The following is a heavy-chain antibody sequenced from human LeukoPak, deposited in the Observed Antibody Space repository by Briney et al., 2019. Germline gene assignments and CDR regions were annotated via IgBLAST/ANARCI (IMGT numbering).Heavy chain of an antibody. Sequence: GGSLSLSCAASRFTFSTYAMNWVRQAPGKGLEWVSAISVSGDNTYYADSVKGRFTISRYNSKNTLYLQMKSLRAEDTAVYYCAKDHYGDYGWGLGTLVAVSS. CDR3: AKDHYGDYG. D-gene: IGHD4-17*01. CDR1: RFTFSTYA. CDR2: ISVSGDNT. J-gene: IGHJ4*02. V-gene: IGHV3-23*01.